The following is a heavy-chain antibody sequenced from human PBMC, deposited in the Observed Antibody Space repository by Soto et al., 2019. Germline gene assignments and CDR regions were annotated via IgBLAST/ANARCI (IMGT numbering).Heavy chain of an antibody. Sequence: QVQLVESAGGVVHPGRSLRLSCAASGFIFSSCAIHWVRQAPGKGLELVAVISYDGSNKYHEDSVKGRFTISRDNSKNPLYLQMNSLRAEDTAVYYCAGKGRRAGGFDYWGQGTLVTVSS. V-gene: IGHV3-30-3*01. CDR1: GFIFSSCA. J-gene: IGHJ4*02. CDR2: ISYDGSNK. D-gene: IGHD3-16*01. CDR3: AGKGRRAGGFDY.